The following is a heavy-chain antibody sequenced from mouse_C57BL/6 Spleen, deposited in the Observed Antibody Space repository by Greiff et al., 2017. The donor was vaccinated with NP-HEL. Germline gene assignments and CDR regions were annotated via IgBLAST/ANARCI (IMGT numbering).Heavy chain of an antibody. CDR1: GFTFTDYY. V-gene: IGHV7-3*01. CDR3: ARYPYYYGSSPYYAMDY. J-gene: IGHJ4*01. Sequence: EVQLVESGGGLVQPGGSLSLSCAASGFTFTDYYMSWVRQPPGKALEWLGFLRNKANGYTTEYSASVKGRFTISRDNSQSILYLQMNALRAEDSATYYCARYPYYYGSSPYYAMDYWGQGTSVTVSS. CDR2: LRNKANGYTT. D-gene: IGHD1-1*01.